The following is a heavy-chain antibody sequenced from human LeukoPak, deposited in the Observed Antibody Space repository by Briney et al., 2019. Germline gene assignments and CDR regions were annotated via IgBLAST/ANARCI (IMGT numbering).Heavy chain of an antibody. Sequence: PGGSLRLSCAASGFTFSSYAMNWVRQAPGKGLEWVSATGSTGVSTFYADSVKGRFTVSRDNSKNTLYLQMSSLRGEDTAVYYCAKRRTTVITMDYFDYWGQGTLVTVSS. CDR1: GFTFSSYA. V-gene: IGHV3-23*01. CDR3: AKRRTTVITMDYFDY. D-gene: IGHD4-17*01. CDR2: TGSTGVST. J-gene: IGHJ4*02.